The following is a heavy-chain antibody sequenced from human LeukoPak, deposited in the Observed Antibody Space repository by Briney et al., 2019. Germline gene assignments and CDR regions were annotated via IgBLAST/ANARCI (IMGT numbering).Heavy chain of an antibody. CDR2: ISAYNGNT. V-gene: IGHV1-18*01. Sequence: ASVKVSCKASGYTFTSYGISWVRQAPGQGLEWMGWISAYNGNTNYAQKLQGRVTMTTDTSTSTAYMELSSLRSEDTAVYYCARPRRYYYDSSGPLGYYYMDVWGKGTTVTVSS. J-gene: IGHJ6*03. CDR3: ARPRRYYYDSSGPLGYYYMDV. CDR1: GYTFTSYG. D-gene: IGHD3-22*01.